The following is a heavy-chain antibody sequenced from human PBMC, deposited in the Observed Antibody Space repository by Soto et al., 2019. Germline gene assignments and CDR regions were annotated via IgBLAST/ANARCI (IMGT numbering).Heavy chain of an antibody. Sequence: ASVKVSCKASGYTFTSYGISWVRQAPGQGLEWMGWISAYNGNTNYAQKLQGRVTMTTDTSTSTAYMELRSLRSDDTAVYYCARDRGDIVVVVAAQPTAPDAFDIWGQGTMVTVSS. CDR2: ISAYNGNT. CDR3: ARDRGDIVVVVAAQPTAPDAFDI. V-gene: IGHV1-18*01. CDR1: GYTFTSYG. D-gene: IGHD2-15*01. J-gene: IGHJ3*02.